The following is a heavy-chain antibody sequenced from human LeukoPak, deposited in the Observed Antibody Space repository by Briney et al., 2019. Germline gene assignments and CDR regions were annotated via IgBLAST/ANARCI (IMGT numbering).Heavy chain of an antibody. J-gene: IGHJ4*02. V-gene: IGHV3-30*02. CDR2: IRYDGTNK. Sequence: PGVSLRLSCAASGFTFNSYGMHWVRQAPGKGLQWVAFIRYDGTNKYYADSVKGRFTISRDNSKNTLYLQMNSLRAEDTAVYYCARGGYSYSVDYWGQGTLVTVSS. CDR3: ARGGYSYSVDY. D-gene: IGHD5-18*01. CDR1: GFTFNSYG.